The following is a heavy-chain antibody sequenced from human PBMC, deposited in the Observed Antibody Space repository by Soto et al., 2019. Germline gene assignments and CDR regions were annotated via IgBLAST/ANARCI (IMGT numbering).Heavy chain of an antibody. J-gene: IGHJ4*02. CDR2: INPNGGST. CDR1: GYIFINYY. CDR3: ARDLASADY. V-gene: IGHV1-46*01. D-gene: IGHD6-13*01. Sequence: QVHLVQSVSEVKKPGASVKVSCKASGYIFINYYIHWVRQAPGQGLEWIGIINPNGGSTNYVQKFRGRFTMARDTSTSTVYMDLSSLISDATAVYYCARDLASADYWGQGTLVTVSS.